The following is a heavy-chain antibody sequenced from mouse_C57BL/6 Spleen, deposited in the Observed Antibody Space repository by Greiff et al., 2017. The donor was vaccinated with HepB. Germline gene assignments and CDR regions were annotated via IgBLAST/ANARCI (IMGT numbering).Heavy chain of an antibody. D-gene: IGHD1-1*01. V-gene: IGHV1-59*01. CDR3: ASYYYGNSYYYAMDF. J-gene: IGHJ4*01. Sequence: QVQLQQPGAELVRPGTSVKLSCKASGYTFTSYWMHWVKQRPGQGLEWIGVIDPSDSYTNYNQKFKGKATLTVDTSSSTDYMQLSSLTSEDSAVYCCASYYYGNSYYYAMDFWGQGTSVTVSS. CDR2: IDPSDSYT. CDR1: GYTFTSYW.